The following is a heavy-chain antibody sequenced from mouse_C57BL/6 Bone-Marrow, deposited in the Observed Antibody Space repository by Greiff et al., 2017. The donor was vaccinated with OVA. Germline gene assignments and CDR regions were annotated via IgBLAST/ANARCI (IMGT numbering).Heavy chain of an antibody. CDR2: ISSGGDYI. V-gene: IGHV5-9-1*02. D-gene: IGHD2-12*01. J-gene: IGHJ2*01. Sequence: EVQVVESGEGLVKPGGSLKLSCAASGFTFSSYAMSWVRQTPEKRLEWVAYISSGGDYIYYADTVKGRFTISRDNARNTLYLQMSSLKSEDTAMYYCTRGPLTTGYFDYWGQGTTLTVSS. CDR3: TRGPLTTGYFDY. CDR1: GFTFSSYA.